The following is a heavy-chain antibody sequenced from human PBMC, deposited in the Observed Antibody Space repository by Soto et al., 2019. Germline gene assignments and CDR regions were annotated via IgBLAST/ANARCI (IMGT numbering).Heavy chain of an antibody. J-gene: IGHJ5*02. D-gene: IGHD1-26*01. CDR1: GGSISSYY. Sequence: SETLSLTCTVSGGSISSYYWSWIRQPPGKGLEWIGYIYYSGSTNYNPSLKSRVTISVDTSKNQFSLKLSSVTAADTAVYYCARNSGSYYRWFDPWGQGTLVTVSS. CDR2: IYYSGST. CDR3: ARNSGSYYRWFDP. V-gene: IGHV4-59*01.